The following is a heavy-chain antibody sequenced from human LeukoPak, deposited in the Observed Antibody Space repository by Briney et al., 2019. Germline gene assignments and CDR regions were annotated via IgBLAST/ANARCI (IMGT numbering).Heavy chain of an antibody. D-gene: IGHD3-9*01. CDR1: GDIVSSNSAA. Sequence: SQTLSLTCAISGDIVSSNSAAWHWIRQSPSRGLEWLGRTYYRSKWHNDYAVSVKSRITINPDTSKNQFSLQLNSVTPEDTAVYYCARELDWGNYFDYWGQGTLVTVSS. CDR3: ARELDWGNYFDY. J-gene: IGHJ4*02. V-gene: IGHV6-1*01. CDR2: TYYRSKWHN.